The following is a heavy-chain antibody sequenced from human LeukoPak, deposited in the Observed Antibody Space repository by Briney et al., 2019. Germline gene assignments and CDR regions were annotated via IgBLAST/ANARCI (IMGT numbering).Heavy chain of an antibody. CDR1: GYSFTSYW. D-gene: IGHD3-22*01. V-gene: IGHV5-51*01. J-gene: IGHJ4*02. Sequence: GESLQISCKGSGYSFTSYWIGWVRQLPGKGLEWMGIIYPGDYDTRYSPSFQGQVTISADKSISTAYLQWSSLKASDTAMYYCARVHILGSSGYYSYWGQGTLVTVSS. CDR3: ARVHILGSSGYYSY. CDR2: IYPGDYDT.